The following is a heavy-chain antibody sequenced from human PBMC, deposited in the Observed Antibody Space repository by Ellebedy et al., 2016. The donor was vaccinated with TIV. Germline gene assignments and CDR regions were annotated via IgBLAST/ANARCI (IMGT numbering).Heavy chain of an antibody. Sequence: MPSETLSLTCTVSGGSISPYYWRWIRQPPGKGLDWIGYISYSGSTNYNPSLKSRVTISVDTSKNQFSLRLSSVTAADTAVYYCARVVWQQPVSYAFDIWGQGTMVTVSS. CDR3: ARVVWQQPVSYAFDI. CDR1: GGSISPYY. J-gene: IGHJ3*02. D-gene: IGHD6-13*01. CDR2: ISYSGST. V-gene: IGHV4-59*01.